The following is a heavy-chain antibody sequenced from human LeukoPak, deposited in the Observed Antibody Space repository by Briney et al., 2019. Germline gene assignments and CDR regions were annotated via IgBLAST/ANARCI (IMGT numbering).Heavy chain of an antibody. D-gene: IGHD5-24*01. CDR2: VYHSGST. V-gene: IGHV4-4*02. Sequence: PSGTLSLTCAVSGDSISTNHWWSWVRQPPGKGLEWIGEVYHSGSTNYNPSLKSRVTISVDKSKNLFPLKLTSVTAADTAMYYCASARWDSWGQGTLVTVSS. J-gene: IGHJ4*02. CDR1: GDSISTNHW. CDR3: ASARWDS.